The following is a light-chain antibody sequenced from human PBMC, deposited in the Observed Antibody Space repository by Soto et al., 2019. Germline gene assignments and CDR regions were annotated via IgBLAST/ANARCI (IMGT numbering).Light chain of an antibody. CDR3: QQSNGYWT. CDR1: QSIRGS. V-gene: IGKV1-5*03. Sequence: DIQMTQSPSTLSASVGDRVTITCRASQSIRGSLAWYQQKPGKAPKLLIYEASNLKSGVPSRFSGSGSGTEYTLTISSLQPDDSASYYCQQSNGYWTFGQGTRVEIK. J-gene: IGKJ1*01. CDR2: EAS.